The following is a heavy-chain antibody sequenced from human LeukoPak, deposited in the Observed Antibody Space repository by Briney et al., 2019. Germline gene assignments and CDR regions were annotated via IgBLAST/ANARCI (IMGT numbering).Heavy chain of an antibody. CDR3: ASHHYDILTGYTYYFDY. J-gene: IGHJ4*02. D-gene: IGHD3-9*01. V-gene: IGHV4-39*07. Sequence: SETLSLTCTVSGGSISSGGYYWGWIRQPPGKGLEWIGSIYYSGSTYYNPSLKSRVTISVDTSKNQFSLKLSSVTAADTAVYYCASHHYDILTGYTYYFDYWGQGTLVTVSS. CDR1: GGSISSGGYY. CDR2: IYYSGST.